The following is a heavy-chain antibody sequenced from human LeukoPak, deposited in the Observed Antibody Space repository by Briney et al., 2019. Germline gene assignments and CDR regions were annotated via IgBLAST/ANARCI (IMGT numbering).Heavy chain of an antibody. Sequence: SGGSLRLSCAASEFSVGSNYMTWVRQAPGKGLEWVSLIYSGGSTYYADSVKGRFTISRDNSKNTLYLQMNSLRAEDTAVYYCARGSAAADYWGQGTLVTVSS. CDR1: EFSVGSNY. CDR3: ARGSAAADY. CDR2: IYSGGST. D-gene: IGHD6-13*01. V-gene: IGHV3-66*01. J-gene: IGHJ4*02.